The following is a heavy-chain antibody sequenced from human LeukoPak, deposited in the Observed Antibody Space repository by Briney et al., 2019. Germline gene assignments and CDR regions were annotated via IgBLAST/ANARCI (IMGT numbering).Heavy chain of an antibody. Sequence: ASMKVSCKASGYTFTNYYIHWVRQAPGQGLEWMGWMNPNSGARTYAQEFQGRVTLTRDTSINTAYMELSRLTSDDTAVYYCVRDEYDSSGYYEFWGQGALVTVSS. CDR3: VRDEYDSSGYYEF. J-gene: IGHJ4*02. CDR2: MNPNSGAR. V-gene: IGHV1-2*02. CDR1: GYTFTNYY. D-gene: IGHD3-22*01.